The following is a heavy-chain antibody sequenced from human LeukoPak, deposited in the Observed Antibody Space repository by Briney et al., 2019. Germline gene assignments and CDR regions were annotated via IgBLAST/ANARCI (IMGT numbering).Heavy chain of an antibody. CDR1: GGSISNYY. J-gene: IGHJ3*02. D-gene: IGHD6-6*01. V-gene: IGHV4-59*08. CDR2: ISYSGST. Sequence: SETLSLTGTISGGSISNYYWSWIRQPPGKGLEWIGYISYSGSTNYNPSFKSRVTISVDTSKNQFSLKLSSVTAADTAVYYCARQGDDMGRIAAIPFVMWGQGTMVTVSS. CDR3: ARQGDDMGRIAAIPFVM.